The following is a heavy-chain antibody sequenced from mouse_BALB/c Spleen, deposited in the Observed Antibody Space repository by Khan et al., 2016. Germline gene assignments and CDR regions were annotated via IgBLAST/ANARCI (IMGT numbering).Heavy chain of an antibody. Sequence: QVQLQQSGAELVKPGTSVKLSCKASGYNFTSYWINWVKLRPGQGLEWIGDIYPGSGSTNYNEKFKSKATLTVDTSSSTAYMQPSSLASEDSALYYCARAALSYGSSYWYFDVWGAGTTVTVSS. CDR2: IYPGSGST. J-gene: IGHJ1*01. V-gene: IGHV1-55*01. CDR3: ARAALSYGSSYWYFDV. CDR1: GYNFTSYW. D-gene: IGHD1-1*01.